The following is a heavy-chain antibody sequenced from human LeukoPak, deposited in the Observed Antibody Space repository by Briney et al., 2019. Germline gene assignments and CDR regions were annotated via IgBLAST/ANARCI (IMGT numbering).Heavy chain of an antibody. CDR3: ARASRYIVATISYFDY. Sequence: PSQTLSLTCTVSGGSISSGSYYWSWIRQPAGKGLEWIGRIYTSGSTNYNPSLKSRVTISVDTSKNQFSLKLSSVTAADTAVYYCARASRYIVATISYFDYWGQGTLVTVSS. CDR2: IYTSGST. CDR1: GGSISSGSYY. V-gene: IGHV4-61*02. J-gene: IGHJ4*02. D-gene: IGHD5-12*01.